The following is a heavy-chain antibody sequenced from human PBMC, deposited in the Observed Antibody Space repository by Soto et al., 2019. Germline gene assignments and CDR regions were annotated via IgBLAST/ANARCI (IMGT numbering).Heavy chain of an antibody. CDR3: ARLRAVPSRNYCYYGMDV. CDR2: INPSGGST. D-gene: IGHD6-19*01. Sequence: QVQLVQSGAEVKKPGASVKVSCKASGNTFTSYYMHWVRQAPGQGLEWMGIINPSGGSTSYAQKYYGRLTMTRDKSTITVYIELSSLRSEDTAVYSGARLRAVPSRNYCYYGMDVWGQGTTVTVSS. CDR1: GNTFTSYY. J-gene: IGHJ6*02. V-gene: IGHV1-46*01.